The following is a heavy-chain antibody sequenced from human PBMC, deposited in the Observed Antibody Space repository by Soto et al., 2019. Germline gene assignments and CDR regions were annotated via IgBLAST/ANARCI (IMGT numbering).Heavy chain of an antibody. J-gene: IGHJ3*02. D-gene: IGHD2-2*01. CDR2: IYPGDSDT. CDR3: ARHPPDIVVVPAAPLRDDAFDI. Sequence: HGESLKISCKGSGYSFTSYWIGWVRQVPGKGLEWMGIIYPGDSDTRYSPSFQGQVTISADKSISTAYLQWSSLKASDTAMYYCARHPPDIVVVPAAPLRDDAFDIWGQGTRVTVSS. CDR1: GYSFTSYW. V-gene: IGHV5-51*01.